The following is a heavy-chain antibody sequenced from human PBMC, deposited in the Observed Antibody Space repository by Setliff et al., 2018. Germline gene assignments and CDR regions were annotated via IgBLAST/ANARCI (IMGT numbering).Heavy chain of an antibody. D-gene: IGHD1-26*01. CDR1: GYTFTNYG. J-gene: IGHJ4*02. V-gene: IGHV1-18*01. CDR2: ISAYDGNT. CDR3: ARDSHQWDPLYFDS. Sequence: ASVKVSCKASGYTFTNYGITWVRQAPGQGLEWMGWISAYDGNTNYAQKFRGRVTLTKDTSTNTKYMELRSLGSDDTAVYYCARDSHQWDPLYFDSWGQGTLVTVSS.